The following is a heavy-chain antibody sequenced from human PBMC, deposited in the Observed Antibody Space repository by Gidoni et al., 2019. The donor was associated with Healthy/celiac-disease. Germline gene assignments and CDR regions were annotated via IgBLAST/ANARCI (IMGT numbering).Heavy chain of an antibody. V-gene: IGHV1-69*01. Sequence: QVQLVQSGAGLQKPGSSVQVSCKASGGTFSSQAISGLRQAPGQGLARRGGHIPNFGTANNAQKFQGRVTITADESTSTAYMELSSLRSEDTAVYYCARGLYSGSYYRYYYYYYYMDVWGKGTTVTVSS. CDR3: ARGLYSGSYYRYYYYYYYMDV. J-gene: IGHJ6*03. CDR1: GGTFSSQA. D-gene: IGHD1-26*01. CDR2: HIPNFGTA.